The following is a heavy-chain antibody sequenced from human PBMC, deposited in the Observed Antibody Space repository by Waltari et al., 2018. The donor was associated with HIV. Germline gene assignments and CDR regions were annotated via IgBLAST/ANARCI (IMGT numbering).Heavy chain of an antibody. Sequence: EVQLVESGGGLVQPGGSLRLSCAASGVTFSPYSLNWVRQAPGKWLEWVSYISSRSTTIYYADSVKGRFTISRDNAKNLLYLQMNSLRAEDTAVYYCARDKAVIQPDAFDIWGQGTMVTVSS. V-gene: IGHV3-48*04. CDR2: ISSRSTTI. D-gene: IGHD2-21*01. CDR1: GVTFSPYS. J-gene: IGHJ3*02. CDR3: ARDKAVIQPDAFDI.